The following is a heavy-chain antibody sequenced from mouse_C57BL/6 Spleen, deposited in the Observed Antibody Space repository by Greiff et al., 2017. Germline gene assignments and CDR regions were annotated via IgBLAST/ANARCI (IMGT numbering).Heavy chain of an antibody. V-gene: IGHV1-42*01. CDR3: ARRAGRGDGAMDY. CDR2: INPSTGGT. J-gene: IGHJ4*01. Sequence: EVQLQQSGAELVKPGASVKLSCKASGYTFTGYYMNWVKQSPEKSLEWIGEINPSTGGTTYNQKFKGKATLTVDKSSSTAYMQLRSLTSEDSAVYYCARRAGRGDGAMDYWGQGTSVTVSS. CDR1: GYTFTGYY. D-gene: IGHD3-3*01.